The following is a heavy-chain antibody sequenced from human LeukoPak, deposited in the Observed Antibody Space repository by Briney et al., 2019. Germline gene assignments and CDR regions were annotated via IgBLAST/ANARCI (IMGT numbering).Heavy chain of an antibody. V-gene: IGHV6-1*01. CDR1: GDSFSTNSAT. J-gene: IGHJ5*01. Sequence: SQTLSLTCAISGDSFSTNSATWTWLRQSPSRGLEWLGRTYYRSKWYNDYAVSMKSRITINPDTSKNQFSLQLNSVTPEDTAVYYCARLVGASWFDSWGQGTLVTASS. CDR3: ARLVGASWFDS. D-gene: IGHD1-26*01. CDR2: TYYRSKWYN.